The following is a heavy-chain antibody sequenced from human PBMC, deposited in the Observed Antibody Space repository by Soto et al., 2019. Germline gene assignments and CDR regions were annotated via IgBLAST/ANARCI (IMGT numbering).Heavy chain of an antibody. D-gene: IGHD4-4*01. Sequence: SETLSLTCTVSGGSISSSSYYWGWIRQPPGKGLEWIGSIYYSGSTYYNPSLKSRVTISVDTSKNQFSLKLSPVTAADTAVYYCASLYSNFYYYYYGMDVWGQGTTVTVSS. CDR2: IYYSGST. CDR1: GGSISSSSYY. J-gene: IGHJ6*02. CDR3: ASLYSNFYYYYYGMDV. V-gene: IGHV4-39*01.